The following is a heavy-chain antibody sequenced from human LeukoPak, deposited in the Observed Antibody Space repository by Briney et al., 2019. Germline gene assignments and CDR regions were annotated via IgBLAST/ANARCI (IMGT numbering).Heavy chain of an antibody. J-gene: IGHJ4*02. V-gene: IGHV3-23*01. Sequence: GGSLRLSCAASGFTFSSYAMSWVRKAPGKGLEWVSAINGSGGSTYYADSVKGRITISRDNSKNTQYLQISSLRAEDTAVYYCANERITMVRGVLDYWGQGTLVTVSS. CDR1: GFTFSSYA. CDR2: INGSGGST. CDR3: ANERITMVRGVLDY. D-gene: IGHD3-10*01.